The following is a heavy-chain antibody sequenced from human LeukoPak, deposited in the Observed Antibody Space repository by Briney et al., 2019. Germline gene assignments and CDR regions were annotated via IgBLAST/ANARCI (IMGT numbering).Heavy chain of an antibody. V-gene: IGHV4-59*01. Sequence: PSETLSLTCTVSGGFITAYSWSWIRQPPGKGLEWIGYVYYSGSTEYNPSLRGRITISLEMSKQQFSLNLTSVTAADTAIYYCASNTGTVFDYWGQGALVTVSS. J-gene: IGHJ4*02. D-gene: IGHD7-27*01. CDR2: VYYSGST. CDR3: ASNTGTVFDY. CDR1: GGFITAYS.